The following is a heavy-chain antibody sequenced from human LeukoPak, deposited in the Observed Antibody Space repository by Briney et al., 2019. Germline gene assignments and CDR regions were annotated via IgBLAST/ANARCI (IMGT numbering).Heavy chain of an antibody. CDR1: GGTFSSYA. V-gene: IGHV1-69*05. Sequence: SVKLSCKASGGTFSSYAISWVRQATGQGREWMGGIIPIFGTANYAQKFQGRVTITTDESTGTAYMELSSLRSEDTAVYYCARLGYSSGWYQGDYWGQGTLVTVSS. D-gene: IGHD6-19*01. CDR2: IIPIFGTA. J-gene: IGHJ4*02. CDR3: ARLGYSSGWYQGDY.